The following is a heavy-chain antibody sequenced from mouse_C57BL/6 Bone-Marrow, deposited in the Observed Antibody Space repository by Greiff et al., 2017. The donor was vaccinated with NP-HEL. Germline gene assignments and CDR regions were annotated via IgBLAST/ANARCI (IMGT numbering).Heavy chain of an antibody. CDR3: ARSAGLRRGFAY. J-gene: IGHJ3*01. Sequence: EVQLVESVAELVRPGASVKLSCTASGFNITNTYMHWVKQRPEQGLEWIGRIDPANGNTKYAPKFQGKATITADTSSNTAYLQLSSLTSEDTAIYYCARSAGLRRGFAYWGQGTLVTVSA. V-gene: IGHV14-3*01. CDR1: GFNITNTY. CDR2: IDPANGNT. D-gene: IGHD2-4*01.